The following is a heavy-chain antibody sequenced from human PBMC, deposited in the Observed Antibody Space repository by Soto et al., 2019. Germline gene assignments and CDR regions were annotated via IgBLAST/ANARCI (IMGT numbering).Heavy chain of an antibody. V-gene: IGHV1-69*01. CDR3: ARGGGEPATGTTREYNWFDP. CDR2: IIPIFGTA. J-gene: IGHJ5*02. Sequence: QVQLVQSGAEVKKPGSSVKVSCKASGGTFSSYAISWVRQAPGQGLEWMGGIIPIFGTANYAQKFQGRVTITADESTSTAYIELSSMRSEDTAVYYCARGGGEPATGTTREYNWFDPWGQGTLVTVAS. D-gene: IGHD4-17*01. CDR1: GGTFSSYA.